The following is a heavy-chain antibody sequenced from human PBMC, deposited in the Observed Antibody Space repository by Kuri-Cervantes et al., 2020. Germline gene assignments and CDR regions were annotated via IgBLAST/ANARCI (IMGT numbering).Heavy chain of an antibody. V-gene: IGHV4-34*01. CDR1: GGSFSGYY. D-gene: IGHD3-22*01. CDR2: INHSGST. Sequence: GSLRLSCAVYGGSFSGYYWSWIRQPPGKGLEWIGEINHSGSTNYNPSLKSRVTISVDTSKNQFSLKLSSVTAADTAVYYCARKTLYYYDSSGYRICDAFDIWGQGTMVTVSS. CDR3: ARKTLYYYDSSGYRICDAFDI. J-gene: IGHJ3*02.